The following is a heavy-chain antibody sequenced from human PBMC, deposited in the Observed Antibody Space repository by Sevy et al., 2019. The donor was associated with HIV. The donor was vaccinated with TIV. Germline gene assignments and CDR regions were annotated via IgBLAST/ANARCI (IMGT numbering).Heavy chain of an antibody. Sequence: GESLKISCKGSGYSFTSYWIGWVRQMPGKGLEWMRIIYPGDSDTRHSPSFQGQVTISADKSISTAYLQWSSLKASDTAMYYCARGLGGSYSGNAFDIWGQGTMVTVSS. D-gene: IGHD2-15*01. CDR3: ARGLGGSYSGNAFDI. J-gene: IGHJ3*02. CDR2: IYPGDSDT. CDR1: GYSFTSYW. V-gene: IGHV5-51*01.